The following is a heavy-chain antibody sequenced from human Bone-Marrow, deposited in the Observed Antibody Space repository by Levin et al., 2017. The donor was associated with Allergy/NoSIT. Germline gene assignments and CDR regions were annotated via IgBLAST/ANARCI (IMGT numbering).Heavy chain of an antibody. CDR2: IYPGDSDA. CDR3: ARRAWGPAGADPYSFDY. J-gene: IGHJ4*02. V-gene: IGHV5-51*01. Sequence: GGSLRLSCKASESSFSNYWIGWVRQMPGKGLEWMGLIYPGDSDARYSPSFQGRVTFSADKSIRTAYLQWTNLKASDTAMFFCARRAWGPAGADPYSFDYWGQGTLVTVSS. D-gene: IGHD1-26*01. CDR1: ESSFSNYW.